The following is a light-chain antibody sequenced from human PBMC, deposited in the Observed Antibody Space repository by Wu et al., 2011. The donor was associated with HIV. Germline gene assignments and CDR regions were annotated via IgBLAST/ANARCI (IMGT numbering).Light chain of an antibody. V-gene: IGKV3-11*01. J-gene: IGKJ5*01. CDR3: QHRSNWPLT. Sequence: ATLSCRASQRVTHLLSLVPTKTLATAPRLLIYDASNRATGIPARFSGSGSGTDFTLTISSLEPEDFAVYYCQHRSNWPLTFGQGTRLEIQ. CDR2: DAS. CDR1: QRVTHL.